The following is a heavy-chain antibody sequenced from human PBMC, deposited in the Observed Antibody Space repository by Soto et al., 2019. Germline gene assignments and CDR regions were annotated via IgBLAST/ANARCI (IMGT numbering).Heavy chain of an antibody. CDR2: IYRGRAT. D-gene: IGHD6-25*01. J-gene: IGHJ3*02. CDR1: GFSVSNTY. CDR3: ARDRSDSSRADSFDI. V-gene: IGHV3-53*01. Sequence: GGSLRLSCAVSGFSVSNTYMSWVRQAPGKGLEWISVIYRGRATYYADSVEGRFTISRDDSRNTVYLQMNSLTTEDTAVYFCARDRSDSSRADSFDIWGQGTMVTVSS.